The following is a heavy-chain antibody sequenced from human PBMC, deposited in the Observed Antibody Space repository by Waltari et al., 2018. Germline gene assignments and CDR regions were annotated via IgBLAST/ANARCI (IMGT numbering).Heavy chain of an antibody. V-gene: IGHV3-20*04. CDR1: GFTFTHYN. CDR2: VDWDGTTT. Sequence: EELLVESGGSFVRRGGSLSFSCSASGFTFTHYNINWVRQAPGKGLEWVAHVDWDGTTTTHADSVKGRFTISRDNSKNSVYLQMTNLRHEDTASYYCARDGPYYYYGLDVWGQGTTVTVSS. J-gene: IGHJ6*02. CDR3: ARDGPYYYYGLDV.